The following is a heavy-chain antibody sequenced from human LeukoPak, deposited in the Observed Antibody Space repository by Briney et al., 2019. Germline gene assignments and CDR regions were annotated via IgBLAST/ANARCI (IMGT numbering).Heavy chain of an antibody. CDR3: ARDSGAAANYDSSGYYSFDY. CDR2: IIPIFGTA. V-gene: IGHV1-69*13. CDR1: GGTFSSYA. D-gene: IGHD3-22*01. Sequence: AASVTVSCTASGGTFSSYAISWVRQAPGQGLEWMGGIIPIFGTANYAQKFQGRVTITADESTSTAYMELSSLRSEDTAVYYCARDSGAAANYDSSGYYSFDYWGQGTLVTVSS. J-gene: IGHJ4*02.